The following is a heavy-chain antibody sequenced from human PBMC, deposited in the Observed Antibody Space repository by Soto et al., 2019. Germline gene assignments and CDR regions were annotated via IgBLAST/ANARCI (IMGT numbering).Heavy chain of an antibody. Sequence: GGSLRLSCAASGFTFSSYGMHWVRQAPGKGLEWVAVISYDGSNKYYADSVKGRFTISRDNSKNTLYLQMNSLRAEDTAVYYCAKGRDRHFWSGLDYFDYWGQGTLVTVSS. CDR1: GFTFSSYG. CDR3: AKGRDRHFWSGLDYFDY. J-gene: IGHJ4*02. V-gene: IGHV3-30*18. D-gene: IGHD3-3*02. CDR2: ISYDGSNK.